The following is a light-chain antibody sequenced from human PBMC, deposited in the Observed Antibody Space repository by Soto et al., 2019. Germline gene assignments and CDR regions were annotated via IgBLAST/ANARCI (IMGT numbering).Light chain of an antibody. V-gene: IGKV3-11*01. CDR2: DTS. Sequence: EIVLTQSPATLSLSPGERATLSCRAGQSVSRSLAWYQQKPGQAPRLLIYDTSNRATGIPPRFSGSGPGTDFALTITSREPEDFAVYYCQQRSNWPRALTFGGGTKVEIK. CDR3: QQRSNWPRALT. J-gene: IGKJ4*01. CDR1: QSVSRS.